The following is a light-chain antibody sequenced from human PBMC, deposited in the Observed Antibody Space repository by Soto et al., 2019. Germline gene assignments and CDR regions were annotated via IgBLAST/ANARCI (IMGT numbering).Light chain of an antibody. CDR3: CSFAGTYLV. V-gene: IGLV2-11*01. CDR1: SSDLGAYNY. J-gene: IGLJ3*02. Sequence: QSALTQPRSVSESPGQSVTISCTGTSSDLGAYNYVSWYQQHPGKVPKLIIYDVIKRPSGVPDRFSGSKSGNTASLTISGLQAEDEADYYCCSFAGTYLVFGGGTKVTVL. CDR2: DVI.